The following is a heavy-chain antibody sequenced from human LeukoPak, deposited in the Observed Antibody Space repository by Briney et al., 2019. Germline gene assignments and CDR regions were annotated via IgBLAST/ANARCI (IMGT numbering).Heavy chain of an antibody. V-gene: IGHV4-38-2*02. CDR3: ARGRAGYSIPFDY. CDR1: GYSISSGYY. D-gene: IGHD4-11*01. J-gene: IGHJ4*02. CDR2: IFHSGST. Sequence: SETLSLTCTVSGYSISSGYYWGWIRQPPGKGLEWIGSIFHSGSTYYNPSLKSRVTISVDTSKNQFSLKLSSVTAADTAVYYCARGRAGYSIPFDYWGQGTLVTVSS.